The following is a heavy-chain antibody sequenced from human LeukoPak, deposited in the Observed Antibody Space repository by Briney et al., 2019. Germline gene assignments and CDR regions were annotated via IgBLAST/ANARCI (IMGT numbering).Heavy chain of an antibody. J-gene: IGHJ4*02. CDR2: IKQDGSEK. Sequence: GGSLRLSCAASGFTFSSYWMSWVRQAPGKGLEWMANIKQDGSEKYYVDSVKGRFTISRDNAKNSLYLQMNSLRAEDTAVYYCARVDTAMVQGLDYWGQGTLVTVPS. CDR1: GFTFSSYW. D-gene: IGHD5-18*01. V-gene: IGHV3-7*03. CDR3: ARVDTAMVQGLDY.